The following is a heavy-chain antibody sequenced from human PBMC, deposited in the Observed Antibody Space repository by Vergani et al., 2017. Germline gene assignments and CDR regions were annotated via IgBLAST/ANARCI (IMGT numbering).Heavy chain of an antibody. CDR2: VSYSGGAT. V-gene: IGHV3-23*01. Sequence: QLLESGGGLIQPGGSLRLSCAASGFTLSNYAMSWVRQTPGRGLEWVSAVSYSGGATWYAASVKGRFTISRDNFRQNVNLHMNFLIAEDTAIYYCARDKFFPKGGFDLWGQETLVTVSS. J-gene: IGHJ3*01. CDR1: GFTLSNYA. CDR3: ARDKFFPKGGFDL.